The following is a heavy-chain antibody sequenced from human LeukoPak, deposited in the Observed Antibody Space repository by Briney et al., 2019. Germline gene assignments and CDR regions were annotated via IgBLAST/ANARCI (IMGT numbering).Heavy chain of an antibody. CDR3: AREDVENYYGSGSYPYYYYYMDV. D-gene: IGHD3-10*01. CDR2: ISSSSSYR. J-gene: IGHJ6*03. Sequence: GGSLRLSCAASGFTFSSYSMNWVRQAPGKGLEWVSSISSSSSYRYYADSVKGRFTISRDNAKNSLYLQMNSLRAEDTAVYYCAREDVENYYGSGSYPYYYYYMDVWDKGTTVTVSS. CDR1: GFTFSSYS. V-gene: IGHV3-21*01.